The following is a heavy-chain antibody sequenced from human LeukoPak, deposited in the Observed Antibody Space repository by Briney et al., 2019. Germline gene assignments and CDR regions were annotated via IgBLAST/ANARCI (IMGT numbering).Heavy chain of an antibody. D-gene: IGHD5-12*01. Sequence: SVKVSCKASGGTFSSYAISWVRQAPGQGLEWTGGIIPIFGTANYAQKFQGRVTITADESTSTAYMELSSLRSEDTAVYYCARGFDSGYDRGFDYWGQGTLVTVSS. J-gene: IGHJ4*02. CDR2: IIPIFGTA. V-gene: IGHV1-69*01. CDR3: ARGFDSGYDRGFDY. CDR1: GGTFSSYA.